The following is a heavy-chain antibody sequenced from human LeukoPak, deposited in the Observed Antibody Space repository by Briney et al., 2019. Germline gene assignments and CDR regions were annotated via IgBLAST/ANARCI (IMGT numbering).Heavy chain of an antibody. CDR1: GGSISSSSYY. V-gene: IGHV4-39*01. Sequence: PSETLSLTCTVSGGSISSSSYYWGWIRQPPGKGLEWIVSIYYSGSTYYNPSLKSRVTISVDTSKNQFSLKLSSVNAADTAVYYCAIGYYDYIWGSYRDDSYYFDYWGQGTLVTVSS. CDR3: AIGYYDYIWGSYRDDSYYFDY. D-gene: IGHD3-16*02. CDR2: IYYSGST. J-gene: IGHJ4*02.